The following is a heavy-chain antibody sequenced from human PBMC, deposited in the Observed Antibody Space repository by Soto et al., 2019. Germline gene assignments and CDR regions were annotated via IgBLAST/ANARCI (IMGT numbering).Heavy chain of an antibody. CDR1: GGSISSGGYY. Sequence: QVQLQESGPGLVKPSQTLSLTCTVSGGSISSGGYYWSWIRQHPGKGLEWVGYIFYSVSTYYNPSLKSRVTRSVDTSKNQFSLKLSSVTAADTAVYYCARTMTIFGVADDYWGQGTLVTVSS. V-gene: IGHV4-31*03. CDR3: ARTMTIFGVADDY. J-gene: IGHJ4*02. D-gene: IGHD3-3*01. CDR2: IFYSVST.